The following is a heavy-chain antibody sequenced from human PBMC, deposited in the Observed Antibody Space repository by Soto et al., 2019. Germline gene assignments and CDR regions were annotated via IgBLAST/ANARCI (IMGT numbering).Heavy chain of an antibody. J-gene: IGHJ6*02. D-gene: IGHD2-15*01. Sequence: ASVKVSCKASGYTFTSYAMHWVRQATGQGLEWMGWMNPNSGNTGYAQKFQGRVSMTWNTSISTAYMELSSLRFDGTAVYYCARGFVDCSSGSCFMDWFDPWGQGTPVTVSSGKDRLKASDTAMYYCARLGYYYYGMDVWGQGTTVTVSS. CDR1: GYTFTSYA. CDR2: MNPNSGNT. CDR3: ARGFVDCSSGSCFMDWFDPWGQGTPVTVSSGKDRLKASDTAMYYCARLGYYYYGMDV. V-gene: IGHV1-8*02.